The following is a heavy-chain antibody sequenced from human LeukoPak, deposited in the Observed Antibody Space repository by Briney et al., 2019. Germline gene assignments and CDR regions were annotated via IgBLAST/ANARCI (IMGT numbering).Heavy chain of an antibody. J-gene: IGHJ4*02. Sequence: GGSLRLSCAASGFTVSSNYTRWVRHAHGRVMEWDSVIFTVGSPYYADTAKGGFTISRDNSKNTLYLHMNTLKAGDTAGYTLGGTQLWSGSCFDCWRQGRLVSVPS. CDR3: GGTQLWSGSCFDC. D-gene: IGHD5-18*01. CDR1: GFTVSSNY. V-gene: IGHV3-53*01. CDR2: IFTVGSP.